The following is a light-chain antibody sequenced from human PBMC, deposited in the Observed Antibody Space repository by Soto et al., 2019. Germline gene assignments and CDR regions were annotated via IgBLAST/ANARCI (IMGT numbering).Light chain of an antibody. CDR1: QSVRSN. V-gene: IGKV3-15*01. Sequence: EIVLTQTPGTLSLSPGEKATISCRASQSVRSNLAWYQQKPSQAPRLLIYGASTRATGIPARFSGSGSGTEFTLTISSLQSEDFAVYYCQQYNNWPPWTFGQGTKVDIK. J-gene: IGKJ1*01. CDR3: QQYNNWPPWT. CDR2: GAS.